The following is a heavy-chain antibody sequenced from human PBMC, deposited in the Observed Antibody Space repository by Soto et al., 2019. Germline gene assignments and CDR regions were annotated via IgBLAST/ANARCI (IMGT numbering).Heavy chain of an antibody. V-gene: IGHV1-18*01. J-gene: IGHJ6*03. D-gene: IGHD3-3*01. CDR1: GYTLSNYG. CDR3: VRDHHDFSSDYHYYHMDV. CDR2: SSTYNGNT. Sequence: QAQLVQSGAEMKKPGASVKVSCKASGYTLSNYGISWARQAPGQGLEWMGWSSTYNGNTKYAKKLQGRVTMTTDTSTSTAYMELRSLRSDDTAVYSCVRDHHDFSSDYHYYHMDVWGKGTTVTVSS.